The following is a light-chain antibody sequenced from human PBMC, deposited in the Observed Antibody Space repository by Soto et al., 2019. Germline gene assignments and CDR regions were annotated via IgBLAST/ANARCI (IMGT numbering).Light chain of an antibody. V-gene: IGLV1-51*01. J-gene: IGLJ2*01. CDR1: SSNIGGNS. Sequence: HSVLTQPPSVSAAPGQKVTISCSGSSSNIGGNSVSWYQQLPGTAPKLLIYDTYKRPSGIPDRFSGSKSGTSATLDIAGIQTGDEADYYCAAWDNNLSAVVFGGGTKVTVL. CDR2: DTY. CDR3: AAWDNNLSAVV.